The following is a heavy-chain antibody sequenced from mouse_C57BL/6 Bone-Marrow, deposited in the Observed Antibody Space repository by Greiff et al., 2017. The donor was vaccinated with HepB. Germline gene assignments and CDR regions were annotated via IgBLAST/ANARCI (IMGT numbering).Heavy chain of an antibody. CDR3: ARERRRVPIAY. CDR2: IYPRSGNT. J-gene: IGHJ3*01. V-gene: IGHV1-81*01. Sequence: QVQLKESGAELARPGASVKLSCKASGYTFTSYGISWVKQRTGQGLEWIGEIYPRSGNTYYNEKFKGKATLTAGKSSSTAYMELRSLTSEDSAVYFCARERRRVPIAYWGQGTLVTVSA. CDR1: GYTFTSYG.